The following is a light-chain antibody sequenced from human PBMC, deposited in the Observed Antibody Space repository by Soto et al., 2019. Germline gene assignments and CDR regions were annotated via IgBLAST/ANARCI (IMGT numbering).Light chain of an antibody. J-gene: IGLJ1*01. Sequence: QSVLTQPPSASDTPGQSLTISCSGSSSNIGSHFVYWYQHLPGTAPKLLIFRDGQWPSGVPDRFSGSKSGTSASLAITGLQAEDEADYYCQSYDTSLGGSYVFGTGTKVTVL. V-gene: IGLV1-47*01. CDR3: QSYDTSLGGSYV. CDR2: RDG. CDR1: SSNIGSHF.